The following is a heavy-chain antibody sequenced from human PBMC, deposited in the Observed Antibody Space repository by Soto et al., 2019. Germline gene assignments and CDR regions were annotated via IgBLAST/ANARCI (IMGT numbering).Heavy chain of an antibody. Sequence: QITLKESGPPLVKPTQTLTLTCTFSGFSLSTSGVGVGWVRQPPGKALEWLALVYWDGEKRYSPFLKSRLTITKDTSKNQVVLTMTNVDPVDTATYYRAHRPNCWSTSCFYFDYWGQGILVTVSS. CDR2: VYWDGEK. CDR3: AHRPNCWSTSCFYFDY. J-gene: IGHJ4*02. CDR1: GFSLSTSGVG. V-gene: IGHV2-5*02. D-gene: IGHD2-2*01.